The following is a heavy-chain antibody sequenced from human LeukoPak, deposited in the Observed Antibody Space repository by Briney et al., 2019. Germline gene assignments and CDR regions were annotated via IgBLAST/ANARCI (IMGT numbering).Heavy chain of an antibody. Sequence: TGGSLTLSCTASGFTFSDYGMHWVRQAPGKGLEWVAVIWYDGSNKYYADSVKGRFTVSRDNSKNTLDLQMSRLRAEDTAVYYCAREQYDSDDAIDIWGQGTLVTVSA. CDR3: AREQYDSDDAIDI. V-gene: IGHV3-33*01. J-gene: IGHJ3*02. D-gene: IGHD3-16*01. CDR1: GFTFSDYG. CDR2: IWYDGSNK.